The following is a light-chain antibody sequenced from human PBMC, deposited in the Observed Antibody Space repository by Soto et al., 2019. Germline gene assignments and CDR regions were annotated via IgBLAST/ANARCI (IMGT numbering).Light chain of an antibody. V-gene: IGLV2-23*01. CDR3: CSYALL. CDR1: NSDVGTHNL. J-gene: IGLJ1*01. CDR2: EGT. Sequence: QSALTQPASVSGSPGQSITISCTGTNSDVGTHNLVSWYQQHPGKAPKLIIYEGTKRPSGVSNLFSGSKSGNTASLTISGLQAEDEADYYCCSYALLFGTGTKVTVL.